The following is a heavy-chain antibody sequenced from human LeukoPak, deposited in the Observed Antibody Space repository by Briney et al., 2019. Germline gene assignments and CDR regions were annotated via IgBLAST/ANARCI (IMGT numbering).Heavy chain of an antibody. CDR2: IYFSVST. D-gene: IGHD2-2*01. V-gene: IGHV4-59*01. Sequence: SETLSLTCTVSGGSISPYYWSWIRQPPGQGVEWIGYIYFSVSTTYNPSPTRRVAISVETSKHQFSLRLSSVTAADTAVYYCARARGYCSSTSCLLDFGYWGQGSPVTVSS. J-gene: IGHJ4*02. CDR1: GGSISPYY. CDR3: ARARGYCSSTSCLLDFGY.